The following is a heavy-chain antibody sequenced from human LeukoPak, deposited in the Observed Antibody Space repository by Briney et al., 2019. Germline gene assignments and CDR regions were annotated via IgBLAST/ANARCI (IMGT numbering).Heavy chain of an antibody. J-gene: IGHJ5*02. V-gene: IGHV4-59*01. CDR3: AGMGWNDVNWFDP. Sequence: SETLSLTCTVSGGSISSYYWSWIRQPPGKGLEWIGYIYNTGSTNYTPSLKSRVTISVDTSKNQFSLKLSSVTAADTAVYYCAGMGWNDVNWFDPWGQGTLVTVPT. CDR1: GGSISSYY. CDR2: IYNTGST. D-gene: IGHD1-1*01.